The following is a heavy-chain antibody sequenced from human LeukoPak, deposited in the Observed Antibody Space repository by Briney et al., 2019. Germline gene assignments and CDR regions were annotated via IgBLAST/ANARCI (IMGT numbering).Heavy chain of an antibody. D-gene: IGHD6-13*01. CDR2: ISSTSSYI. Sequence: GGSLRLSCAASGFTFSTYSMNWVRQAPGKGLEWVSFISSTSSYIYYADSVKGRFTVSRDNAKNSLYLQMNSLRAEDAAVYYCARSIAAAGTGDYWGQGTLVTVSS. CDR1: GFTFSTYS. V-gene: IGHV3-21*01. J-gene: IGHJ4*02. CDR3: ARSIAAAGTGDY.